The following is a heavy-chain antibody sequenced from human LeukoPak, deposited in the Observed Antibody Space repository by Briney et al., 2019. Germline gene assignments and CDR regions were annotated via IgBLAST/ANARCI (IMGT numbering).Heavy chain of an antibody. Sequence: ASVKVSCKASGYTFTGYYMHWVRQAPGQGLEWMGWINPNSGGTNYAQKFQGRVTMTRDTSISTAYMELSRLRSDDTAVYNCARENIAVADAFDIWGQGTMVTVSS. J-gene: IGHJ3*02. D-gene: IGHD6-19*01. CDR1: GYTFTGYY. CDR3: ARENIAVADAFDI. CDR2: INPNSGGT. V-gene: IGHV1-2*02.